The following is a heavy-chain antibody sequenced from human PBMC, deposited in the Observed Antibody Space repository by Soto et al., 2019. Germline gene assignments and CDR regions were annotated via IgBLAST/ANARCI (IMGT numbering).Heavy chain of an antibody. D-gene: IGHD3-22*01. Sequence: QVQLVESGGGVVQPGRSLRLSCAASGFTFSSYAMHWVRQAPGKGLEWVAVISYDGSNKYYADSVKGRFTIYRDNSKNTLYLQMNSLRAEDTAVYYCARSTYYYDSSGAAFDYWGQGTLVTVSS. V-gene: IGHV3-30-3*01. CDR3: ARSTYYYDSSGAAFDY. CDR1: GFTFSSYA. CDR2: ISYDGSNK. J-gene: IGHJ4*02.